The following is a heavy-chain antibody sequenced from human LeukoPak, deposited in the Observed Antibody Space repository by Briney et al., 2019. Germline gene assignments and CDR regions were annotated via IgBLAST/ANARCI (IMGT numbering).Heavy chain of an antibody. D-gene: IGHD2-15*01. Sequence: SETLSLTCTVSGGSVSSGSYYWSWIRQPPGKGLEWIGEINHSGSTNYNPSLKSRVTISVDTSKNQFSLKLSSVTAADTAVYYCARGKVVAAVRYWGQGTLVTVSS. J-gene: IGHJ4*02. CDR2: INHSGST. V-gene: IGHV4-39*07. CDR3: ARGKVVAAVRY. CDR1: GGSVSSGSYY.